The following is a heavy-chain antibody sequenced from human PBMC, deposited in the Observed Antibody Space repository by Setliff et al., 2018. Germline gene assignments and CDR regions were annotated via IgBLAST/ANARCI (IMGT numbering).Heavy chain of an antibody. CDR2: IHYSENT. CDR3: ARGHCSSGECPNYFDP. Sequence: SETLSLTCTVSGGSITSGRYYWGWIRQPPGQGLEWIASIHYSENTYYNPSLKTRVTISVDTSKNQFSLKINSVTAADTAVYYCARGHCSSGECPNYFDPWGQGTQVTVSS. V-gene: IGHV4-39*07. D-gene: IGHD2-15*01. CDR1: GGSITSGRYY. J-gene: IGHJ5*02.